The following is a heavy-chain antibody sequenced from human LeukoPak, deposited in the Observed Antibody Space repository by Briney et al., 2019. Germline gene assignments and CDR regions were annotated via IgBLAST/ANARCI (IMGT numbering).Heavy chain of an antibody. J-gene: IGHJ4*02. CDR1: GYTFTSYG. D-gene: IGHD1-26*01. CDR2: ISAYNGNT. V-gene: IGHV1-18*01. Sequence: ASVKVSCKASGYTFTSYGISWVRQAPGQGLEWMGWISAYNGNTNYAQKLQGRVTMTTDTSTSTAYMELRSLRSDDTAVYYCARDHRLMFIRRELGATAGFDYWGQGTLVTVSS. CDR3: ARDHRLMFIRRELGATAGFDY.